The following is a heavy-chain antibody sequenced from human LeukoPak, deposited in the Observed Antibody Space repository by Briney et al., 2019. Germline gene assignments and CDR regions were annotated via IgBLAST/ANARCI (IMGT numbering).Heavy chain of an antibody. CDR2: IDQYGSEK. CDR3: AKVAGATSD. D-gene: IGHD1-26*01. V-gene: IGHV3-7*03. Sequence: GGSLRLSCAASGFTFSSYWMTWVRQAPGKGLEWVANIDQYGSEKQYADSVKGRFTISRDNSKNTLYLQMNSLRAEDTAVYYCAKVAGATSDWGQGTLVTVSS. CDR1: GFTFSSYW. J-gene: IGHJ4*02.